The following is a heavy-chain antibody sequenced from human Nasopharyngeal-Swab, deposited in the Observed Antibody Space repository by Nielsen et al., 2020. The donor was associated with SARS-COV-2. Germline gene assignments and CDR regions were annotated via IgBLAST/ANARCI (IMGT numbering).Heavy chain of an antibody. CDR2: ISSSSSYT. J-gene: IGHJ4*02. Sequence: GESPKISCAASGFTFSDYYMSWIRQAPGKGLEWVSYISSSSSYTNYADSVKGRFTISRDNAKNSLYLQMNSLRAEDTAVYYCARAALSSPASFDYWGQGTLVTVSS. V-gene: IGHV3-11*06. D-gene: IGHD6-6*01. CDR1: GFTFSDYY. CDR3: ARAALSSPASFDY.